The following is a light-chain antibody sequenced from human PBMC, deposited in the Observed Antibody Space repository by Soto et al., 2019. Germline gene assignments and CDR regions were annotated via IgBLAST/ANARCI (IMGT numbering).Light chain of an antibody. V-gene: IGLV2-14*01. CDR3: SSYTSPTTKL. Sequence: QSVLTQPASVSGSPGQSITISCTGTSSDVGAYNYVSWYQQHPGKAPKLMIYDVTNRPSGVSNRFSGSKSGNTASLTISGLQAEDEADYYGSSYTSPTTKLFGGGTKFTVL. J-gene: IGLJ2*01. CDR1: SSDVGAYNY. CDR2: DVT.